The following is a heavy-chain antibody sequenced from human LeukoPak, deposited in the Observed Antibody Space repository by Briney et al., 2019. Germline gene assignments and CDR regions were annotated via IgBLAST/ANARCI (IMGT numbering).Heavy chain of an antibody. Sequence: ASVKVSCKASGYTFTSCDINWVRQATGQGLEWMGWTNPNSGNTGYAQKFQGRVTLTRNTSISTAYMELSSLRSEDTAVYYCARGRGGPFYNFYGMDVWGQGTTVTVSS. D-gene: IGHD3-16*01. J-gene: IGHJ6*02. V-gene: IGHV1-8*01. CDR1: GYTFTSCD. CDR3: ARGRGGPFYNFYGMDV. CDR2: TNPNSGNT.